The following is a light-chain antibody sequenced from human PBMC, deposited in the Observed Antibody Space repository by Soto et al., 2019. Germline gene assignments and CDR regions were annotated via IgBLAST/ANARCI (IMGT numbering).Light chain of an antibody. V-gene: IGKV1-5*01. J-gene: IGKJ1*01. CDR1: QSISSW. CDR2: DAS. CDR3: EQWSTFSPWT. Sequence: DIQMTQSPSTVSASVGDRVTITCRASQSISSWLAWYQQKPGQAPKLLISDASSLQSGVPSRFIGSGSGTEFTLTISGLEPDDFATYYSEQWSTFSPWTFGQVTKLDIK.